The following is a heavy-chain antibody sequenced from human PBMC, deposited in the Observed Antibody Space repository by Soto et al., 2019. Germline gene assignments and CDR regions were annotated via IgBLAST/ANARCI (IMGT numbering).Heavy chain of an antibody. CDR1: GFTFSSYA. V-gene: IGHV3-23*01. CDR2: INGGSTT. CDR3: AKDKDWSGVYGMDV. Sequence: PGGSLRLSCAASGFTFSSYAMSWFRQAPVNGLEWVTSINGGSTTYYADSVKGRFTISRDNSKNTLYLQMNSLRAEDTAVYYCAKDKDWSGVYGMDVWGQGTTVTVSS. D-gene: IGHD3-3*01. J-gene: IGHJ6*02.